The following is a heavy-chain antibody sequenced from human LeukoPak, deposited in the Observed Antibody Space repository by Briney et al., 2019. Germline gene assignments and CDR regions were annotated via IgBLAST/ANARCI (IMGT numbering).Heavy chain of an antibody. CDR1: GGSISSYY. V-gene: IGHV4-59*01. CDR2: IYYSGTT. CDR3: ARGVYIAAAQYGY. J-gene: IGHJ4*02. Sequence: PSETLSLTCTVSGGSISSYYWSWIRQPPGKGLEWIGYIYYSGTTNYNPSLKSRVTISVDTSKSQFSLKLSSVTAADTAVYYCARGVYIAAAQYGYWGQGTLVSASS. D-gene: IGHD6-13*01.